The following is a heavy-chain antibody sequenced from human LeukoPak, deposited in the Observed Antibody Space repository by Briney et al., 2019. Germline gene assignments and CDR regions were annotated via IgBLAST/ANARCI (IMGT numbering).Heavy chain of an antibody. CDR1: GYTFTSYG. D-gene: IGHD1-7*01. CDR2: ISAYNGNT. CDR3: ARIYNWNYIIDY. V-gene: IGHV1-18*01. J-gene: IGHJ4*02. Sequence: SVNLSCKPSGYTFTSYGIGCGRGAPGQGVGWVGWISAYNGNTNYAQKLQGRVTMTTDTSTSTAYMELRSLRSDDTAVYYCARIYNWNYIIDYWGQGTLVTVSS.